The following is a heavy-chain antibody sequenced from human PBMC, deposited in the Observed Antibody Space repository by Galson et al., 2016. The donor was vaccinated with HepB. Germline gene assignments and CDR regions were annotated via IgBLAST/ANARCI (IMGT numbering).Heavy chain of an antibody. Sequence: SLRLSCAASGFTFSSYAMSWVRQAPGKGLEWVSAISGRGGRTYYADSVKGRFTISRDNSKNTLYLQMNSLRAKDTAVYYCAKDSLLTIYYFDYWGQGTLVTVSS. D-gene: IGHD3-3*02. V-gene: IGHV3-23*01. CDR1: GFTFSSYA. J-gene: IGHJ4*02. CDR2: ISGRGGRT. CDR3: AKDSLLTIYYFDY.